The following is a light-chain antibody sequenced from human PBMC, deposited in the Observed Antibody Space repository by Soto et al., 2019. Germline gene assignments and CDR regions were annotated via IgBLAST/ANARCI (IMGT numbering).Light chain of an antibody. Sequence: DIQMTQSPSSLSASVGDRVTITCRASQGISTYLNWYQQKPGKAPKLLIYAASSLQSGVPSRFSGSGSETDFTLTISSLQPKHFATYSCQQSYSTTWTFGQGTKVEIK. J-gene: IGKJ1*01. CDR3: QQSYSTTWT. CDR1: QGISTY. CDR2: AAS. V-gene: IGKV1-39*01.